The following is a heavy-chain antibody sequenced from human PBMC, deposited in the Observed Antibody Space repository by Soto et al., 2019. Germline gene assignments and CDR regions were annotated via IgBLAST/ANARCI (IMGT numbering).Heavy chain of an antibody. V-gene: IGHV2-70*20. Sequence: GPTLVNPTQTLTLSCTFSGFSLSTSGMCVSWVRQPPGKALEWLALIDWDDDKYYSTSLKTRLTISKDTSKNQMILTMTNIDPMDTATYYCARVLSPDHQDSSGYDFCDEATLGTVFS. D-gene: IGHD3-22*01. CDR1: GFSLSTSGMC. CDR2: IDWDDDK. J-gene: IGHJ4*02. CDR3: ARVLSPDHQDSSGYDF.